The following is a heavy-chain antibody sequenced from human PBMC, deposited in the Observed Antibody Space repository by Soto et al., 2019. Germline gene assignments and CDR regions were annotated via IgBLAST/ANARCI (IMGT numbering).Heavy chain of an antibody. CDR1: GGSISSSSYY. CDR3: ARPKDSSGYYYITGEGDFDI. CDR2: IYYSGST. Sequence: QLQLQESGPGLVKPSETLSLTCTVSGGSISSSSYYWGWIRQPPGKGLEWIGSIYYSGSTYYNPSLKSRVPIPVDTPKNQFSLKLSSVTAADTAVYYCARPKDSSGYYYITGEGDFDIWGQGTMVTVSS. V-gene: IGHV4-39*01. D-gene: IGHD3-22*01. J-gene: IGHJ3*02.